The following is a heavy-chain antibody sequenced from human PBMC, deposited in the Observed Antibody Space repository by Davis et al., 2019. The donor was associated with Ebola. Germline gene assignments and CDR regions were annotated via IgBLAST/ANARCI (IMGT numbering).Heavy chain of an antibody. V-gene: IGHV3-23*01. CDR3: AKDLGYNSDWYGYYWDY. Sequence: GESLKISCVASGFRFSSYVMGWVRQAPGKGLEWVSRIGGSGDTADYGDSVRGRFTISRDNSKNTLYLQMISLRAEDTATYYCAKDLGYNSDWYGYYWDYWGQGTLVTVSS. CDR2: IGGSGDTA. CDR1: GFRFSSYV. D-gene: IGHD6-19*01. J-gene: IGHJ4*02.